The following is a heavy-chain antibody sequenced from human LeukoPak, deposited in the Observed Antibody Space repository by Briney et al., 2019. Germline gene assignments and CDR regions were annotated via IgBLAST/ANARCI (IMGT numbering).Heavy chain of an antibody. D-gene: IGHD1-1*01. CDR2: ISAYNGNT. CDR1: GYTFTSYG. CDR3: ARVPSTVQLFDY. Sequence: ASVKVSCKASGYTFTSYGISWVRQAPGQGLEWMGWISAYNGNTDYAQKLQGRVTMTTDTSTSTAYMELRSLRSDDTAVYYCARVPSTVQLFDYWGQGTLVTVSS. J-gene: IGHJ4*02. V-gene: IGHV1-18*01.